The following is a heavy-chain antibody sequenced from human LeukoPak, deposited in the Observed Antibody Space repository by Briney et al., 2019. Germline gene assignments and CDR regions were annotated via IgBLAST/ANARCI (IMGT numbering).Heavy chain of an antibody. CDR1: GYTFTSYG. D-gene: IGHD3-3*01. J-gene: IGHJ5*02. V-gene: IGHV1-18*01. CDR3: ARDGGAYDFWSGNNWFDP. Sequence: SVKVSCKASGYTFTSYGISWVRQAPGQGLEWMGWISAYNGNTNYAQKLQGRVTMTTDTSTSTAYMELRSLRSDDTAVYYCARDGGAYDFWSGNNWFDPWGQGTLVTVSS. CDR2: ISAYNGNT.